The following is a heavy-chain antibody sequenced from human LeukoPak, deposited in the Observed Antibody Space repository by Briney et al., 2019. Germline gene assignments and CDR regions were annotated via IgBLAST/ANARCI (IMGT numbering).Heavy chain of an antibody. Sequence: PGGSLRLSCAASGCTFSTYGMHWVRQAPGKGLEWVAFIRYDGSSKYYTDSVKGRFTISRDSSTSTLSLQMNSLRAEYTAVYYCAKDGSGQCTYFDYWGQGTLVTVSS. D-gene: IGHD2-8*01. CDR2: IRYDGSSK. J-gene: IGHJ4*02. CDR1: GCTFSTYG. V-gene: IGHV3-30*02. CDR3: AKDGSGQCTYFDY.